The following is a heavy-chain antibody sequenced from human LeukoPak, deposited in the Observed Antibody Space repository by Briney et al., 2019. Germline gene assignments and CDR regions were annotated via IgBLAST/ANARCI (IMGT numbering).Heavy chain of an antibody. Sequence: PSETLSLTCTVSGGSISSSNYYWSWIRQHPGKGLEWIGYIYYSGSTYYNPSLKSRVTISVDTSKNQFSLKLSSVTAADTAVYYCARESPHRYYDYVWGSYRSFDYWGQGTLVTVSS. J-gene: IGHJ4*02. CDR3: ARESPHRYYDYVWGSYRSFDY. D-gene: IGHD3-16*02. V-gene: IGHV4-31*03. CDR2: IYYSGST. CDR1: GGSISSSNYY.